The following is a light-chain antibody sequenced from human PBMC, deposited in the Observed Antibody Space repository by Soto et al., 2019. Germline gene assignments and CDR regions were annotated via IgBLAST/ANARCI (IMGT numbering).Light chain of an antibody. J-gene: IGKJ2*01. CDR1: QSVSSN. CDR3: QQYNNWPPYT. CDR2: GAS. Sequence: EIVMTQSPATLSVSPGERATLSCRASQSVSSNLAWYQQKPGQAPRLLIYGASTRATCIPARFSGSGSGTDFTLTISSLQSEDFAVYYCQQYNNWPPYTFGQGTKLEIK. V-gene: IGKV3-15*01.